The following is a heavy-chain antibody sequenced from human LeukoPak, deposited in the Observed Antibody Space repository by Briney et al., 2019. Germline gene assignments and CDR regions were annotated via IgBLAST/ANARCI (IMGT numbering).Heavy chain of an antibody. Sequence: GGSLRLSCAAFGFTFSSYSMSWARQAPGKGLEWVANIKQDGSEKYYVDSVKGRFTISRDNAKNSLYLQMNSLRAEDTAVYYCARDQVAVAANYYYYGMDVWGQGPTVTVSS. CDR3: ARDQVAVAANYYYYGMDV. CDR2: IKQDGSEK. V-gene: IGHV3-7*01. CDR1: GFTFSSYS. J-gene: IGHJ6*02. D-gene: IGHD6-19*01.